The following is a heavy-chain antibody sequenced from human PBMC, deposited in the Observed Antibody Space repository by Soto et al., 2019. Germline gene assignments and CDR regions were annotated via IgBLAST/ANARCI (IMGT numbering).Heavy chain of an antibody. V-gene: IGHV3-23*01. J-gene: IGHJ4*02. CDR1: GFTFSSYA. D-gene: IGHD3-16*02. CDR3: AKSRVFIGAIVTLLDS. CDR2: IRNHGDTA. Sequence: EVQLLEAGGGMVQPGGSLTLSCATSGFTFSSYAMVWVRQAAEKGLEWDASIRNHGDTAYYADSVKGRFTSSRGNSENTLYLPMNGLRADVTALYYCAKSRVFIGAIVTLLDSWGQGTQVTVSS.